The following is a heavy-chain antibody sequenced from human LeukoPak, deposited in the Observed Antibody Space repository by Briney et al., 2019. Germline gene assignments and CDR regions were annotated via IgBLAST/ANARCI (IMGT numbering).Heavy chain of an antibody. Sequence: GGSLRLSCAASGFIVSSNYMSWVRQAPGKGLEWVSVIYSGGNTYYADSVKGRFTISRDNSKNTLYLQMTSLRADDTAVYYCAREMVGSGYAFDIWGQGTMVTVSS. J-gene: IGHJ3*02. D-gene: IGHD3-22*01. CDR3: AREMVGSGYAFDI. CDR2: IYSGGNT. CDR1: GFIVSSNY. V-gene: IGHV3-53*01.